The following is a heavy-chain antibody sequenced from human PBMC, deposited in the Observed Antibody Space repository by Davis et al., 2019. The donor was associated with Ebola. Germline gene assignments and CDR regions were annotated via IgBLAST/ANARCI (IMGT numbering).Heavy chain of an antibody. J-gene: IGHJ6*02. Sequence: GESLKISCAASGFVFRNYVMSWVRQAPGKGLEWVSAISGSGGSTYYADSVKGRFTISRDNSEDTLFLQIHSLRVEDTAIYYCARDPSSSSGYYYYYYGMDVWGQGTTVTVSS. CDR3: ARDPSSSSGYYYYYYGMDV. D-gene: IGHD6-6*01. V-gene: IGHV3-23*01. CDR1: GFVFRNYV. CDR2: ISGSGGST.